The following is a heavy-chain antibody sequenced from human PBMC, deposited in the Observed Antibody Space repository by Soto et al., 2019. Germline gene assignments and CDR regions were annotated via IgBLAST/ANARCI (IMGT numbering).Heavy chain of an antibody. J-gene: IGHJ4*02. CDR3: TRARIRFLEWFLYYFDY. D-gene: IGHD3-3*01. CDR1: GFTFGDYA. V-gene: IGHV3-49*03. Sequence: GESLKISCTASGFTFGDYAMSWFRQAPGKGLEWVGFIRSKAYGGTTEYAASVKGRFTISRDDSKSIAYLQMNSLKTEDTAVYYCTRARIRFLEWFLYYFDYWGQGTLVTVSS. CDR2: IRSKAYGGTT.